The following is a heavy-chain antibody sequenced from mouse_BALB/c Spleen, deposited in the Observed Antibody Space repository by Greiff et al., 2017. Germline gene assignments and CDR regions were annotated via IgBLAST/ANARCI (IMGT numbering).Heavy chain of an antibody. CDR3: ARRGIYYDYDGALAY. CDR2: ISTYYGDA. D-gene: IGHD2-4*01. J-gene: IGHJ3*01. Sequence: VQLQQSGAELVRPGVSVKISCKGSGYTFTDYAMHWVKQSHAKSLEWIGVISTYYGDASYNQKFKGKATMTVDKSSSTAYMELARLTSEDSAIYYCARRGIYYDYDGALAYWGQGTLVTVSA. CDR1: GYTFTDYA. V-gene: IGHV1S137*01.